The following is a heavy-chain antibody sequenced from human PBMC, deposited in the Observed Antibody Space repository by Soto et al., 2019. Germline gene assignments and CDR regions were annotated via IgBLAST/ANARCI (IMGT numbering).Heavy chain of an antibody. CDR1: GYTFTGYY. J-gene: IGHJ3*02. CDR3: ARDQTDYDILTGSDAFDI. V-gene: IGHV1-2*02. Sequence: ASVKVSCKASGYTFTGYYIHWVRQAPGQGLEWMGWINPNNGSTNYAQKFQGRVTMTRDTSTSTAYMEVSSLRSEDTAVYYFARDQTDYDILTGSDAFDIWGQGTMVTVSS. CDR2: INPNNGST. D-gene: IGHD3-9*01.